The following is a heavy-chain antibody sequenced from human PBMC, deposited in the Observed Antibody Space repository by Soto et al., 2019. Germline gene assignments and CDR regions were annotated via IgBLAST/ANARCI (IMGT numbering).Heavy chain of an antibody. D-gene: IGHD3-10*01. V-gene: IGHV3-23*01. CDR1: GFTLSTYA. CDR2: ITGSGGST. J-gene: IGHJ3*02. Sequence: EVQLLESGGGLVQPGGSLRLSCVASGFTLSTYAMSWVRQAPGKGLEWVSGITGSGGSTYYADSVKGRFTISRDNSKSTVSLHMNSLRAEDTAVYCCVNHRGKPSGAFAIWGQGTMVTVSS. CDR3: VNHRGKPSGAFAI.